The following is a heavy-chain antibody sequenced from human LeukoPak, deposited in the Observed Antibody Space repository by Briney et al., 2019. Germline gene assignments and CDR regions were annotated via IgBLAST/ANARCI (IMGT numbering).Heavy chain of an antibody. V-gene: IGHV3-30*03. CDR2: ISYDGSNK. D-gene: IGHD4-17*01. Sequence: PGRSLRLSCAASGFTFSSYGMHWVRQAPGKGLEWVAVISYDGSNKYYADSVKGRFTISRDNSKNTLYLQMNSLRAEDTAVYYCARKLDYGDYKAAYDYWGQGTLVTVSS. CDR3: ARKLDYGDYKAAYDY. CDR1: GFTFSSYG. J-gene: IGHJ4*02.